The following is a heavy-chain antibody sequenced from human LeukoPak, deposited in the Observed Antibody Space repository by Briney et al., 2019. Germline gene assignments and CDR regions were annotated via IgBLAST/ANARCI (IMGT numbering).Heavy chain of an antibody. J-gene: IGHJ5*02. CDR2: IYYSGRT. Sequence: SETLSLTCTVSGGSISSYYWAWIRQPPGKGLEWIGYIYYSGRTNYNSSLKSRVTISVDTSKNQFSLKLSSVTAADTAVYYRAREVVGATGWFDPWGQGTLVTVSS. V-gene: IGHV4-59*12. CDR3: AREVVGATGWFDP. D-gene: IGHD1-26*01. CDR1: GGSISSYY.